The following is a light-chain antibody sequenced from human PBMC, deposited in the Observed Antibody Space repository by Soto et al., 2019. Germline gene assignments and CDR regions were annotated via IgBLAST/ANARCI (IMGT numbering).Light chain of an antibody. Sequence: QSVLTQPPSVSGAPGQSVTISCIGSGSNIGAGYDVHWYQQLPGVAPKLLIFDTTNRPSGVPGRFSGSKSGASASLAITGLLPEDEADFFCQSYDSSLSGVVFGGGTKVTVL. CDR3: QSYDSSLSGVV. CDR2: DTT. V-gene: IGLV1-40*01. J-gene: IGLJ2*01. CDR1: GSNIGAGYD.